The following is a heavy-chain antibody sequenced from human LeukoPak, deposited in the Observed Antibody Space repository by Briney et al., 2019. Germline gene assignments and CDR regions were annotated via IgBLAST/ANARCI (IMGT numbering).Heavy chain of an antibody. CDR1: GFAFNTYA. V-gene: IGHV3-33*01. CDR2: IWHDGSHK. Sequence: GGSLRLSCAASGFAFNTYAMHWVRQAPGKGLEWVTLIWHDGSHKFYIDSVRGRFTISRDNSKSTGYLQMNGLRAEDTAVYYCAREIFASGSYPDFWGQGTLVTVSS. CDR3: AREIFASGSYPDF. D-gene: IGHD3-10*01. J-gene: IGHJ4*02.